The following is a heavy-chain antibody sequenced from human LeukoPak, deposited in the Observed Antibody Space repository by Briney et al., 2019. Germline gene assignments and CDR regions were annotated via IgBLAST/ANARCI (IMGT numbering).Heavy chain of an antibody. CDR1: GFTFSDYY. D-gene: IGHD3-16*01. CDR3: ARATIMAGGFDY. Sequence: PGGSLRLSCAASGFTFSDYYMSWIRQAPGKGLQWVANIKQDGTEKYYVDSVKGRFTISRDNAKKSLYLQMNGLRAADTAVYYCARATIMAGGFDYWGRGTLVTVSS. J-gene: IGHJ4*02. CDR2: IKQDGTEK. V-gene: IGHV3-7*01.